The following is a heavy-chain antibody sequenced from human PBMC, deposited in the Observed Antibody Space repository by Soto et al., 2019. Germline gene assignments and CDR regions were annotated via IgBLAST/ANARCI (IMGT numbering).Heavy chain of an antibody. D-gene: IGHD5-12*01. CDR2: IYYSGST. V-gene: IGHV4-59*01. J-gene: IGHJ3*02. CDR1: GGSISSYY. CDR3: ARGEMATGDAFDI. Sequence: SETLSPTCTVSGGSISSYYWSWIRQPPGKGLEWIGYIYYSGSTNYDPSLKSRVTISVDTSKNQFSLKLSSVTAADTAVYYCARGEMATGDAFDIWGQGTMVTVSS.